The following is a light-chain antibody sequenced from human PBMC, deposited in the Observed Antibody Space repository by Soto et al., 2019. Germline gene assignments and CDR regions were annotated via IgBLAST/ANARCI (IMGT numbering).Light chain of an antibody. CDR1: SSNIGAGYD. CDR2: GNS. V-gene: IGLV1-40*01. J-gene: IGLJ2*01. Sequence: QSLLTQPPSVSGAPGQRVTISCTGSSSNIGAGYDVHWYQQLPGTAPKLLIYGNSNRPSGVPDRFSGSKSGTSASLAITGLQAEDEADYYCQSYDSSPPVVFGGGTKLTVL. CDR3: QSYDSSPPVV.